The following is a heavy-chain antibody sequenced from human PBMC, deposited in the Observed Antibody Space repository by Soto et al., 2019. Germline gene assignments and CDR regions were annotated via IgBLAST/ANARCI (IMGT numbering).Heavy chain of an antibody. D-gene: IGHD4-17*01. Sequence: EVQLLGSGGGLVQPGGSLRLSCAASGFIFSTYAMNWVRQAPGKGLEWVSAISSSGGSTFYAASVRGRFTISRDNSINTLYLQMSSLRTADPAVYYCAHPRGYGVFDAVDIWGQGTMGTVSS. J-gene: IGHJ3*02. CDR3: AHPRGYGVFDAVDI. CDR2: ISSSGGST. CDR1: GFIFSTYA. V-gene: IGHV3-23*01.